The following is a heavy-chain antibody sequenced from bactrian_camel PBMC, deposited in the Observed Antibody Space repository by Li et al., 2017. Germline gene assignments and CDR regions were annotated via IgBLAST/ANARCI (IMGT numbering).Heavy chain of an antibody. CDR2: IAEDGLT. V-gene: IGHV3S60*01. CDR3: TRGGAGGMWFYVDY. D-gene: IGHD2*01. J-gene: IGHJ4*01. CDR1: EATKC. Sequence: HVQLVESGGGSVQPGGSLRLSCAASEATKCMAWFRQAPGKEREFVSTIAEDGLTAYADSVKGRFTISRENARNAVYLQLNDLKVEDMAMYYCTRGGAGGMWFYVDYWGQGTQVTVS.